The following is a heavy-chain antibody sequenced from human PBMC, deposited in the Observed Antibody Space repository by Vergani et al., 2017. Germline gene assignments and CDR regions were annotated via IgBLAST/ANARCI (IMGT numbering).Heavy chain of an antibody. D-gene: IGHD6-19*01. CDR1: GGSISSYY. CDR3: ARGPSSGWVHPLDQTRQAVDYSYYYSMDV. CDR2: IYYSGST. J-gene: IGHJ6*03. V-gene: IGHV4-59*01. Sequence: QVQLQESGPGLVKPSETLSLTCTVSGGSISSYYWSWIRQPPGKGLEWIGYIYYSGSTNYNPSLKSRVTISVDTSKNQFSLKMSSVTAADTAVYYCARGPSSGWVHPLDQTRQAVDYSYYYSMDVWGKGTTVTVSS.